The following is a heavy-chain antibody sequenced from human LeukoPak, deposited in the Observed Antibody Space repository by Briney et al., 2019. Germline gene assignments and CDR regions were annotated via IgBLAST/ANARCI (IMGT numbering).Heavy chain of an antibody. J-gene: IGHJ4*02. D-gene: IGHD1-26*01. CDR1: GFTLSSYA. V-gene: IGHV3-23*01. CDR2: ISDSGGST. Sequence: GGSLRLSCTASGFTLSSYAMAWVRQAPGKGLDWVSTISDSGGSTFYADSVKGRFTISRDNSRNIVFLQINSLRAEDTAMYYCTGLYGGSYAYWGQGTLVTVSP. CDR3: TGLYGGSYAY.